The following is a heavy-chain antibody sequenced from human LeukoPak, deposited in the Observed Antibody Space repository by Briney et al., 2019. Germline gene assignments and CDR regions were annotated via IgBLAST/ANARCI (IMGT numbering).Heavy chain of an antibody. V-gene: IGHV4-34*01. D-gene: IGHD3-22*01. J-gene: IGHJ4*02. Sequence: NASETLSLTCAVYGVSFSGYYWSWIRQPPGKGLEWLGEINHSGSTNYNPSLKSRVTISVDSSKNQFSLKLSSVTAADTAVYYCARGFPLYYYDSSGYPEIDYWGQGTLVTVSS. CDR1: GVSFSGYY. CDR2: INHSGST. CDR3: ARGFPLYYYDSSGYPEIDY.